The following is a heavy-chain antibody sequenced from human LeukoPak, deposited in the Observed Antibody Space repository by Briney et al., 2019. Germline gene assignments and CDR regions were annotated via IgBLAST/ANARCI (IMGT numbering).Heavy chain of an antibody. CDR1: GGSITSYY. J-gene: IGHJ6*02. Sequence: SETLSLTCTVSGGSITSYYWSWIRQPPGKGLEWIGYIYYSGSTNYNPSLKSRATISVDTSKNQFSLRLSSVTAADTAVYYCARRPAAYGDYGMDVWGQGTTVTVSS. CDR3: ARRPAAYGDYGMDV. CDR2: IYYSGST. D-gene: IGHD4-17*01. V-gene: IGHV4-59*01.